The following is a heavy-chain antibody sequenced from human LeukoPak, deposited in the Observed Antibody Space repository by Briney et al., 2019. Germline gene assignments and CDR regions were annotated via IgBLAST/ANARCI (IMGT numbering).Heavy chain of an antibody. CDR2: TYYRSKWYN. Sequence: SQTLSLTCAISGDSVFSDRVTWNWLRQSPSRGLEWLGRTYYRSKWYNDYADFVSGRITVNADTSKSQFSLRLNYVTPEDTAVYYGAGELHRGQSSMFDSWGQGTLVTVSS. CDR1: GDSVFSDRVT. V-gene: IGHV6-1*01. CDR3: AGELHRGQSSMFDS. D-gene: IGHD6-6*01. J-gene: IGHJ4*02.